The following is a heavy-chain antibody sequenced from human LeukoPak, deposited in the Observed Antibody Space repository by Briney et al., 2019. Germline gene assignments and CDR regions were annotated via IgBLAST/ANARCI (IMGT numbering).Heavy chain of an antibody. CDR3: ARALNRHIGAFEY. CDR1: GFTFSSYW. V-gene: IGHV3-7*03. D-gene: IGHD4/OR15-4a*01. Sequence: GGSLRLSCAASGFTFSSYWMSWVRQAPGKGLEWVANIKHDGSEKNYVDSVKGRFTISRDNSKNTLYLHMNSLRVEDTATYFCARALNRHIGAFEYWGQGALVTVSS. J-gene: IGHJ4*02. CDR2: IKHDGSEK.